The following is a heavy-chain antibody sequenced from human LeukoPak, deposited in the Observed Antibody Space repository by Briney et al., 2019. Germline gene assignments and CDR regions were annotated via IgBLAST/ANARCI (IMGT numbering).Heavy chain of an antibody. CDR3: ARRGKSFDF. Sequence: ASVKVSCKTSGYTFTVYAINWVRRATGQGLEWMGWISIDTGNPTYVQDFTGRFVFSLDTSVTTAYLQISSLKAEDTAVYYCARRGKSFDFWGQGTLVTVSS. CDR1: GYTFTVYA. V-gene: IGHV7-4-1*02. D-gene: IGHD3-3*01. CDR2: ISIDTGNP. J-gene: IGHJ4*02.